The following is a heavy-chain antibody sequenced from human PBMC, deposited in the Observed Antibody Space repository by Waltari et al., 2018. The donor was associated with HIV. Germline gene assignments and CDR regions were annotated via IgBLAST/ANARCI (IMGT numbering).Heavy chain of an antibody. CDR1: GGSISSSSYY. CDR2: IYYSGST. V-gene: IGHV4-39*01. CDR3: AKHMTALVPFDY. J-gene: IGHJ4*02. D-gene: IGHD5-18*01. Sequence: QLQLQESGPGLVKPSETLSLTYSVSGGSISSSSYYWGWIRQPTAKGLEWIGSIYYSGSTYYNPFLKSRVTISVDTSNNQFSLNLNSVTAADTAVYFCAKHMTALVPFDYWGQGTLVTVSS.